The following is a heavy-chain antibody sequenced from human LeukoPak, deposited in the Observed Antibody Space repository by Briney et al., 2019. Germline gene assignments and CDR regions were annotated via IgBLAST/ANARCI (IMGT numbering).Heavy chain of an antibody. V-gene: IGHV4-39*01. CDR1: GGSISSSSYY. CDR3: ARRSGYEDAFDI. CDR2: IYYSGST. Sequence: PSETLSLTCTVSGGSISSSSYYWGWIRQPPGKGLEWIGSIYYSGSTYYNPSLKSRVTISVYTPKNQFSLMLSSVTAADTAVYYCARRSGYEDAFDIWGQGTMVTVSS. D-gene: IGHD6-13*01. J-gene: IGHJ3*02.